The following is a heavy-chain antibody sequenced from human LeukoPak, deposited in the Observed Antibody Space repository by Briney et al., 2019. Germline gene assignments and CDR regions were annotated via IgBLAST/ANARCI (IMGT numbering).Heavy chain of an antibody. CDR3: TSVTIDTANMDV. D-gene: IGHD4-11*01. J-gene: IGHJ6*03. CDR2: INPNSGGT. Sequence: ASVEVSCKASGYTFTGYYMHWVRQAPGQGLEWMGWINPNSGGTNYAQKFQGRVTMTRDTSISTAYMELSRLRSDDTAVYYCTSVTIDTANMDVWGKGTTVTVSS. CDR1: GYTFTGYY. V-gene: IGHV1-2*02.